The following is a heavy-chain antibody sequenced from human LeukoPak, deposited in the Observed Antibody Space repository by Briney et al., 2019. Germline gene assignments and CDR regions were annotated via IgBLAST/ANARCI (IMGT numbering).Heavy chain of an antibody. CDR2: INHSGST. J-gene: IGHJ6*03. V-gene: IGHV4-34*01. Sequence: PSETLSLTCAVYGGSFSGYYWSWIRQPPGKGLEWIGEINHSGSTNYNPSLKSRVTISVDKSKNQFSLKLSSVTAADTAVYYCARIGYSSGWYGYYYYYMDVWGKGTTVTVSS. D-gene: IGHD6-19*01. CDR1: GGSFSGYY. CDR3: ARIGYSSGWYGYYYYYMDV.